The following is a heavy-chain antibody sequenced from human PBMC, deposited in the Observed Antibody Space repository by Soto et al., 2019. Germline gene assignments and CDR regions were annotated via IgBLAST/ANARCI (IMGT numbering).Heavy chain of an antibody. D-gene: IGHD5-12*01. CDR1: GYTFTSYY. V-gene: IGHV1-46*01. J-gene: IGHJ4*02. CDR3: ARVMATRTFDY. CDR2: INPSGGST. Sequence: ASVKVSCKASGYTFTSYYMHWVRQAPGQGLEWMGIINPSGGSTSYAQKFQGRVTMTRDTSTSTVCMELSSLRSEDTAVYYCARVMATRTFDYWGQGTLVTVSS.